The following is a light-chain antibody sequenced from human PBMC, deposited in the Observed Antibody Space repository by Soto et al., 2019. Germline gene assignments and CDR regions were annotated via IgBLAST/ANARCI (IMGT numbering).Light chain of an antibody. Sequence: IVLTQSPGTPSLSPGERATLSFRASQSVSSSYLAWYQQKPGQAPRLLIYGASSRATGIPDRFSGSGSGTDFTLTISRLEPEDFAVYYCQQYGSSPRTFGQGTKVDIK. CDR2: GAS. CDR1: QSVSSSY. V-gene: IGKV3-20*01. CDR3: QQYGSSPRT. J-gene: IGKJ1*01.